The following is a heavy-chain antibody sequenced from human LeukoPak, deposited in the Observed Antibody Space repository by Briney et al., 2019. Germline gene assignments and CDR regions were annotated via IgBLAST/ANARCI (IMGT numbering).Heavy chain of an antibody. Sequence: PGGSLRLSCAASGFTFSNYEMNWVRQAPGKGPEWVSYISSSGTTIYYAERRFTISRDNAKNSLYLLMNSLRAEDTAIYYCARGYCSGGSCYGGDFWGQGTLVTVSS. CDR3: ARGYCSGGSCYGGDF. CDR1: GFTFSNYE. CDR2: ISSSGTTI. V-gene: IGHV3-48*03. J-gene: IGHJ4*02. D-gene: IGHD2-15*01.